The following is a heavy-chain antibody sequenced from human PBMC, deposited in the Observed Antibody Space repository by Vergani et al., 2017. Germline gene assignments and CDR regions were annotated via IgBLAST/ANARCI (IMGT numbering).Heavy chain of an antibody. Sequence: DVHLAESVGGFFQPGGSLRLSCSASGFSFNSYWMHWVRQVPGKGLLWVSRIKGDGSITAYADSVKGRFTISRDNAQNTLYLQMNSLRTEDTALYYCAKDISGWPEYYYYYNGMDVWGQGTTVTVSS. CDR1: GFSFNSYW. CDR3: AKDISGWPEYYYYYNGMDV. V-gene: IGHV3-74*03. CDR2: IKGDGSIT. D-gene: IGHD6-19*01. J-gene: IGHJ6*02.